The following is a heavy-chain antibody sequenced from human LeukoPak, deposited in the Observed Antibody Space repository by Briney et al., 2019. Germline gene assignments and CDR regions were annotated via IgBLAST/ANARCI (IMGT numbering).Heavy chain of an antibody. CDR3: ARGGPYSSEKYALDY. CDR1: GFIFSNYA. CDR2: ISYDGSNK. D-gene: IGHD6-19*01. Sequence: GGSLRLSCAASGFIFSNYAMNWVRQAPGKGLEWVAVISYDGSNKYYADSVKGRFTISRDNSKNTLYLQMNSLRAEDTAVYYCARGGPYSSEKYALDYWGQGTLVTVSS. J-gene: IGHJ4*02. V-gene: IGHV3-30*04.